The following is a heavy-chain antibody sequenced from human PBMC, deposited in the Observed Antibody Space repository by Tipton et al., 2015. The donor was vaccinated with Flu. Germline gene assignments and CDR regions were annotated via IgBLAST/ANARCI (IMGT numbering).Heavy chain of an antibody. V-gene: IGHV4-31*03. Sequence: TLSLTCSVSGASISSSGYYWTWIRQQPGMGLEWMGYISDSGKTYYNPSLNSRVTISLDTSKNQFSLKLSSVTAADTAVYYCARDTIFGVAHWGQGTLVTVSS. D-gene: IGHD3-3*01. CDR3: ARDTIFGVAH. CDR2: ISDSGKT. CDR1: GASISSSGYY. J-gene: IGHJ4*02.